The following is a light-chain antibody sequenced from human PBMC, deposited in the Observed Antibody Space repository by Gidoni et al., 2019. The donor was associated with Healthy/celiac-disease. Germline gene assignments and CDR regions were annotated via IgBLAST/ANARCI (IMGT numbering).Light chain of an antibody. CDR2: TAS. J-gene: IGKJ1*01. CDR1: QDINSF. V-gene: IGKV1-27*01. Sequence: DIQMTQSPSSLSASVGDRVTITCRASQDINSFLDWYQQKPGKVPKLLIYTASTLQSGVPSRFSGSGSGTDFTLTISSLQPEDVATYYCQKYNSAPWTFGQGTKVEIK. CDR3: QKYNSAPWT.